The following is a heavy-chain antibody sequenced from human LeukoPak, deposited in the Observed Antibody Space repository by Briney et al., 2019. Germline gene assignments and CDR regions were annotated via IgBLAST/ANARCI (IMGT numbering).Heavy chain of an antibody. J-gene: IGHJ4*02. CDR2: IYHSGST. CDR1: GYSISSGYY. V-gene: IGHV4-38-2*01. Sequence: SETLSLTCAVSGYSISSGYYWGWIRQPPGKGLEWIGSIYHSGSTYYNPSLKSRVTISVDTSKNQFSLKLSSVTAADTAVYHCARLYDFWSGYELDYWGQGTLVTVSS. D-gene: IGHD3-3*01. CDR3: ARLYDFWSGYELDY.